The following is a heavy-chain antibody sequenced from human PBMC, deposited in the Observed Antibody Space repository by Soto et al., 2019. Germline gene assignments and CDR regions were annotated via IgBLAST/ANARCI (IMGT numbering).Heavy chain of an antibody. V-gene: IGHV3-30-3*01. CDR2: ISYDGSNK. CDR1: GFTFSSYA. D-gene: IGHD2-8*01. CDR3: ARPPRGVYYFDY. Sequence: QVQLVESGGGVVQPGRSLRLSCAASGFTFSSYAMHWVRQAPGKGLEWGAVISYDGSNKYYADSVKGRFTISRDNSKNTLYLQMNSLRAEDTAVYYCARPPRGVYYFDYWGQGTLVTVSS. J-gene: IGHJ4*02.